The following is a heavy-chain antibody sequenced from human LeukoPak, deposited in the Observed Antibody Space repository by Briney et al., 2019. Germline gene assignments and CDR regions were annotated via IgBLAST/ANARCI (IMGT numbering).Heavy chain of an antibody. CDR3: ARITRVLLWFGESHY. CDR1: GASISSDRYY. CDR2: IYTTGST. J-gene: IGHJ4*02. Sequence: SETLSLTCTVSGASISSDRYYWTWLRQPAGKGLECIGRIYTTGSTNYNPSLKSRVTVSVDPSKNQFSLKLSSVTAADTAVYYCARITRVLLWFGESHYWGQGTLVTVSS. D-gene: IGHD3-10*01. V-gene: IGHV4-61*02.